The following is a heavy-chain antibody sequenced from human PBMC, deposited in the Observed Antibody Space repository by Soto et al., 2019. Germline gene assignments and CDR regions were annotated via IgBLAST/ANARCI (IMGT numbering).Heavy chain of an antibody. D-gene: IGHD3-3*01. Sequence: SETLSLTCAVYGGSFSGYYWSWIRQPPGKGLEWIGEINHSGSTNYNPSLKSRVTISVDTSKNQFSLKLSSVTAADTAVYYCARGLYDFWSGYRIDYWGQGTLVTVSS. CDR2: INHSGST. CDR1: GGSFSGYY. V-gene: IGHV4-34*01. CDR3: ARGLYDFWSGYRIDY. J-gene: IGHJ4*02.